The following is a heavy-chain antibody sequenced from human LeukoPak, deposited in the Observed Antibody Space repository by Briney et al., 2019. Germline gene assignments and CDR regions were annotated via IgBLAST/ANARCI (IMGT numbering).Heavy chain of an antibody. CDR1: GGSISSYY. J-gene: IGHJ5*02. Sequence: PSETLSLTCTVSGGSISSYYWSWIRQPPGKGLEWIGYIYYSGSTNYNPSLKSRVTISVDTSKNQFSLKLSSVTAADTAVYYCARFSGSYYNNNWFDPWGQGTLVTVSS. CDR2: IYYSGST. V-gene: IGHV4-59*01. CDR3: ARFSGSYYNNNWFDP. D-gene: IGHD3-10*01.